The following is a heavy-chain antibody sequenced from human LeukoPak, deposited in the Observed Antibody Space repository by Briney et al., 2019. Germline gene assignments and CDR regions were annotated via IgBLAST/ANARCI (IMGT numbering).Heavy chain of an antibody. D-gene: IGHD3-16*02. CDR2: ISAYNGNT. Sequence: ASVKVSCKASGYTFTSYGISWVRQAPGQGPEWMGWISAYNGNTNYAQKLQGRVTMTTDTSTSTAYMELRSLRSDDTAVYYCARDLDKTYDYVWGSYRFDGAFDIWGQGTMVTVSS. J-gene: IGHJ3*02. CDR3: ARDLDKTYDYVWGSYRFDGAFDI. CDR1: GYTFTSYG. V-gene: IGHV1-18*01.